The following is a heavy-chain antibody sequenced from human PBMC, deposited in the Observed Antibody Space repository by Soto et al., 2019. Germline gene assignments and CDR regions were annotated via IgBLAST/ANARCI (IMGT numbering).Heavy chain of an antibody. CDR1: GFTFSSYG. Sequence: GGSLRLSCAASGFTFSSYGMHWVRQAPGKGLEWVAVIWYDGSNKYYADSVKGRFTISRDNSKNTLYLQMNSLRAEDTAVYYCARDTLGGYDLYYYYGMDVWGQGTTVTVSS. D-gene: IGHD5-12*01. CDR2: IWYDGSNK. J-gene: IGHJ6*02. V-gene: IGHV3-33*01. CDR3: ARDTLGGYDLYYYYGMDV.